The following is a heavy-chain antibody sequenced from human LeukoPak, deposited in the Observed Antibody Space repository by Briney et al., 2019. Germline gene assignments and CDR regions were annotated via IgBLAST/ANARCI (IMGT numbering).Heavy chain of an antibody. V-gene: IGHV3-73*01. D-gene: IGHD3-10*01. CDR2: IRSKANSYAT. J-gene: IGHJ4*02. CDR1: GFTFSSYA. Sequence: QPGGSLRLSCAASGFTFSSYAMSWVRQASGKGLEWVGRIRSKANSYATAYAASVKGRFTISRDDSKNTAYLQMNSLKTEDTAVYYCTSYIWFGELRVSDYWGQGTLVTVSS. CDR3: TSYIWFGELRVSDY.